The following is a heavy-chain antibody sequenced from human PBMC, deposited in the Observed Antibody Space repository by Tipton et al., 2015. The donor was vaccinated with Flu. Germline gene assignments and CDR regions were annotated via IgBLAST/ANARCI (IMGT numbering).Heavy chain of an antibody. J-gene: IGHJ4*02. Sequence: LSCTVSGGFITSGSYYWSWIRQSAGKGLEWIGRIYTTGSTNYNPSLRSRVTISGDTSKNQFSLQLNSVTAEDTAVYYCARSPSYSGSGIYPYYFDDWGQGTLVTVSS. CDR3: ARSPSYSGSGIYPYYFDD. V-gene: IGHV4-61*02. D-gene: IGHD3-10*01. CDR2: IYTTGST. CDR1: GGFITSGSYY.